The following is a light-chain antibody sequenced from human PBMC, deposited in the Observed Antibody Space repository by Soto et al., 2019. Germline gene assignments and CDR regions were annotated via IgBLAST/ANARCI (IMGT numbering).Light chain of an antibody. V-gene: IGKV1-6*02. CDR1: QGIRKD. CDR3: LQDYNYPRT. J-gene: IGKJ1*01. CDR2: ATS. Sequence: AIQMTQSPSSLSASVGDRVTMTCRASQGIRKDLAWYQQKPGKAPKLLIYATSSLQSGVPSRFSGSGSGRDFTLTISILQPEDFATYYCLQDYNYPRTFGQGTKVDIK.